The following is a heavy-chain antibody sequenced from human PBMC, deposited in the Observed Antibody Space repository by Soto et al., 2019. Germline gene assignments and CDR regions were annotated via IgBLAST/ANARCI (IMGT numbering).Heavy chain of an antibody. J-gene: IGHJ6*02. V-gene: IGHV3-48*02. D-gene: IGHD2-2*01. CDR3: ARLGYCSSATCKYYFYYYGMDV. CDR1: CFSFGSYI. Sequence: PGGSLRLSCGASCFSFGSYIMNWVRQAPGKGLEWVSFISGRGTTTYYADSVKGRFTVSRDNAKNSLSLEVNSLRDEDTAGYYCARLGYCSSATCKYYFYYYGMDVWGQGTTVTVSS. CDR2: ISGRGTTT.